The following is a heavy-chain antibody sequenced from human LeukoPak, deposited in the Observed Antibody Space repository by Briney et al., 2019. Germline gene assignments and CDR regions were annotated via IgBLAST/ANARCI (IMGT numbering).Heavy chain of an antibody. D-gene: IGHD3-3*01. CDR1: GGSISSYY. CDR2: IYYSGST. V-gene: IGHV4-59*01. Sequence: SETLSLTCTVSGGSISSYYWSWIRQPPGKRLEWIGHIYYSGSTNYNPSLKSRVTISVDTSKNQFSLKLSTVTAADTAVYYCASRSSIWSGYQDTLYYFDSWGQGTLVTVSS. J-gene: IGHJ4*02. CDR3: ASRSSIWSGYQDTLYYFDS.